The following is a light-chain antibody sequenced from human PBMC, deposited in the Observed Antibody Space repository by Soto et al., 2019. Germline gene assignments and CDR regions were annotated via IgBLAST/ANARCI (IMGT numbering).Light chain of an antibody. Sequence: SYELTQPPSVSVSPGQTASITCSGDKLGDKYVCWYQQRPGQSPVLIIYQDTKRPSGIPERFSGSNSGNSATLTISGTQAVDEADYYCQAWDSSTVIFGGGTKLTVL. J-gene: IGLJ2*01. CDR2: QDT. CDR3: QAWDSSTVI. V-gene: IGLV3-1*01. CDR1: KLGDKY.